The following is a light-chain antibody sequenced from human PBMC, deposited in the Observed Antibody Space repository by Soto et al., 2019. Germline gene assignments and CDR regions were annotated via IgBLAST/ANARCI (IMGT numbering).Light chain of an antibody. CDR1: SSNIGAGYD. CDR3: QSYDSSLSGSNWV. Sequence: QSALTQAPSVSGAPGQRVTISCTGGSSNIGAGYDVHWYQQFPGTAPKLLIYGNINRPSGVPDRFSGSKSGTSASLAITGLQAEDEADYFCQSYDSSLSGSNWVFGGGTQLTVL. V-gene: IGLV1-40*01. CDR2: GNI. J-gene: IGLJ3*02.